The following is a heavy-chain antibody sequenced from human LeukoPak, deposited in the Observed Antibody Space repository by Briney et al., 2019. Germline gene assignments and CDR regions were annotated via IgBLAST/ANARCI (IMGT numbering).Heavy chain of an antibody. D-gene: IGHD1-26*01. CDR2: INSDVSHT. V-gene: IGHV3-74*01. CDR1: EFTFNNYW. Sequence: PGGSLRLSCAASEFTFNNYWMHWVRQAPGKGLVWVSRINSDVSHTDYADSVKGRFTISRDNAKNTLYLQMNSLRAEDTAVYYCASHSTFVGGATESIDYWGQGTLVTVSS. CDR3: ASHSTFVGGATESIDY. J-gene: IGHJ4*02.